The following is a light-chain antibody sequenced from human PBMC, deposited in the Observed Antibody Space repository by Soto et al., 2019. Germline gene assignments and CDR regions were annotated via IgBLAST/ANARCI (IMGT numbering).Light chain of an antibody. Sequence: VVWMTQSPSIHSASTGDRVTNSYRMSHVISCYLAWYHQKLGKASELLIYAASSLQSGVSSRFSGSGSGTDFTLTISCLQSEDFATYYCQQYYSFPRTFGQGTKVEIK. CDR1: HVISCY. CDR2: AAS. V-gene: IGKV1D-8*03. CDR3: QQYYSFPRT. J-gene: IGKJ1*01.